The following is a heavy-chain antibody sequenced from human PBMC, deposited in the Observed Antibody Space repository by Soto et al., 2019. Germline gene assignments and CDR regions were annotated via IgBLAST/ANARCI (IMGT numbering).Heavy chain of an antibody. CDR2: ITPIFGTA. J-gene: IGHJ4*02. V-gene: IGHV1-69*01. D-gene: IGHD1-26*01. Sequence: QVQLMQSGAEVKKPGSSVKVSCKASGGTFTSYAISWVRQAPGQGLEWMGGITPIFGTANYAQKFQGRVTITADGSTSTAYMELSSLRSEDTAVYYCSRRRFSGTDYFDYWGQGTLVTASS. CDR3: SRRRFSGTDYFDY. CDR1: GGTFTSYA.